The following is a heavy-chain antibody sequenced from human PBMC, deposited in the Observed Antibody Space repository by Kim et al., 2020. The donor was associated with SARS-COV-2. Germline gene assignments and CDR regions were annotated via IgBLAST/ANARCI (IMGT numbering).Heavy chain of an antibody. Sequence: SETLSLTCTVSGGSISSSSYYWGWIRQPPGKGLEWIGSIYYSGSTYYNTSLKSRVTISVDTSKNQFSLKLSSVTAADTAVYYCARLLMVRGVITFDYWGQGTLVTVSS. CDR3: ARLLMVRGVITFDY. J-gene: IGHJ4*02. D-gene: IGHD3-10*01. V-gene: IGHV4-39*01. CDR1: GGSISSSSYY. CDR2: IYYSGST.